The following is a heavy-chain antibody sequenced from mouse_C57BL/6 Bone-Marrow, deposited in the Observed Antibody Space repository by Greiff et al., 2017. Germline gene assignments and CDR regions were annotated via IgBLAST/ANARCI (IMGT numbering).Heavy chain of an antibody. Sequence: QVQLQQPGAELVKPGASVKMSCKASGYTFTSYWITWVKQRPGQGLEWIGDIYPGSGSTNYNEKFKGKATLTVDTSSSTAYMQLSSLTSEDSAVYYCARSGYYGYDGAYWGQGTLVTVSA. V-gene: IGHV1-55*01. D-gene: IGHD2-2*01. J-gene: IGHJ3*01. CDR2: IYPGSGST. CDR1: GYTFTSYW. CDR3: ARSGYYGYDGAY.